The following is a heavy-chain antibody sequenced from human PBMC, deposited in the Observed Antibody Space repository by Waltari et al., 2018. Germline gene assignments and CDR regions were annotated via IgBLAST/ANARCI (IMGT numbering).Heavy chain of an antibody. Sequence: QVQLQESGPGLVKPSETLSLTCTVSGGSISSYYWSWIRQPPGKGLEWIGYIYYSGSTNYNPPLKSRVTISVDTSKNQFSLKLSSVTAADTAVYYCARVWVVPAAIPNWFDPWGQGTLVTVSS. V-gene: IGHV4-59*01. CDR3: ARVWVVPAAIPNWFDP. CDR1: GGSISSYY. J-gene: IGHJ5*02. D-gene: IGHD2-2*01. CDR2: IYYSGST.